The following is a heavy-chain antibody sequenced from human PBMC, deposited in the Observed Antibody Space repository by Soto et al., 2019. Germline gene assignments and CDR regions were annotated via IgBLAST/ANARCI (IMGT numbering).Heavy chain of an antibody. D-gene: IGHD2-21*01. CDR3: ARQISYICVF. J-gene: IGHJ4*02. CDR1: GYRLDDAW. CDR2: IKPGGSDL. Sequence: EVQLVQSGAEVKKPGESLRISCKGVGYRLDDAWIGWVRQMPGKGLEWMGIIKPGGSDLRYSPSFRGHVTISADAAVNTAYLHWDSLEASDSAVYYCARQISYICVFWGQGTLVTVSS. V-gene: IGHV5-51*01.